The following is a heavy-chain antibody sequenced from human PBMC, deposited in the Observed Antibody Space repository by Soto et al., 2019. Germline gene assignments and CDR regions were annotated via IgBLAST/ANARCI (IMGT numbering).Heavy chain of an antibody. V-gene: IGHV3-23*01. CDR2: IDGSGGIT. Sequence: QLLQSGGGLVQLGGSLPLPCAASGFTFGTTDMSWVRQAPGEGLEWVSTIDGSGGITYYADSVKGRFTISRDNSRNTVYLQMNSLRGDDTALYYCVKNSGWFNTWGQGALVTVSS. CDR1: GFTFGTTD. D-gene: IGHD3-10*01. CDR3: VKNSGWFNT. J-gene: IGHJ5*02.